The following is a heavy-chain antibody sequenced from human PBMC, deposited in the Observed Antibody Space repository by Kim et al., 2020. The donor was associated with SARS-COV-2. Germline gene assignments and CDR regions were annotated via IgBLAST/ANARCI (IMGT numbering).Heavy chain of an antibody. J-gene: IGHJ4*02. V-gene: IGHV4-59*08. CDR2: IYYSGST. D-gene: IGHD3-22*01. CDR3: ARSSYDSSGLDY. Sequence: SETLSLTCTVSGGSISSYYWSWLRQPPGKGLEWIGYIYYSGSTNYNPTLKSRVTISVDTSKNQFSLKLSSVTAADTAVYYCARSSYDSSGLDYWGQGTLVTVSS. CDR1: GGSISSYY.